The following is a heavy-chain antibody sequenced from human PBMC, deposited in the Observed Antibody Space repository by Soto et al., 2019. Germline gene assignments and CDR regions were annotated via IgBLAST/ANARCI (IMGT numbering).Heavy chain of an antibody. CDR2: INAGNGNT. D-gene: IGHD6-13*01. V-gene: IGHV1-3*01. CDR3: ATAGHSSSSGMDV. CDR1: GYTFTSYA. J-gene: IGHJ6*02. Sequence: VKVSCKASGYTFTSYALHWVRQAPGQRLEWMGWINAGNGNTKYSQKFQGRVTMTEDTSTDTAYMELSSLRSEDTAVYYCATAGHSSSSGMDVWGQGTTVTVSS.